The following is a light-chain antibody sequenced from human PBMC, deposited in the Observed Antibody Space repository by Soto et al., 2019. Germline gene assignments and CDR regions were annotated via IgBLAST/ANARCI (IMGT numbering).Light chain of an antibody. CDR2: DVS. J-gene: IGLJ1*01. Sequence: LTQSASVSGSPGQSITISCTGTSSDVGGYNHVSWYQQHPGKAPKLLIYDVSNRPSGISNRFSGSKSGNTASLTISGLQAEDEADYFCSSYTRSSARVFGTGTKVTAL. CDR3: SSYTRSSARV. V-gene: IGLV2-14*01. CDR1: SSDVGGYNH.